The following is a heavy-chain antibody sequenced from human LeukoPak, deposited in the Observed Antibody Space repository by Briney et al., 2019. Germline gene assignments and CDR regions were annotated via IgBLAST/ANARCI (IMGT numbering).Heavy chain of an antibody. Sequence: SETLSLTCTVSGGSISSGDYYWSWIRQPPGKGLKWIGYIYYSGSTYYNPSLKSRVTISVDTSKNQFSLKLSSVTAADTAVYYCAFALYGSGSPPAFDIWGQGTMVTVSS. V-gene: IGHV4-30-4*01. CDR3: AFALYGSGSPPAFDI. D-gene: IGHD3-10*01. CDR1: GGSISSGDYY. CDR2: IYYSGST. J-gene: IGHJ3*02.